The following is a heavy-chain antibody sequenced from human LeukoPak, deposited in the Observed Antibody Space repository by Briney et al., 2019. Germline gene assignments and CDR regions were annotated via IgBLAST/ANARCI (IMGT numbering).Heavy chain of an antibody. V-gene: IGHV3-21*01. CDR1: GFTFSSYS. Sequence: PGGSLRLSCAASGFTFSSYSMNWVRQAPGKGLEWVSSISSSSSYIYYADSVKGRFTISRDNAKNSLYLQMNSLRAEDTAVYYCARDYEEMATITQNSHYWGQGTLVTVSS. D-gene: IGHD5-24*01. CDR3: ARDYEEMATITQNSHY. CDR2: ISSSSSYI. J-gene: IGHJ4*02.